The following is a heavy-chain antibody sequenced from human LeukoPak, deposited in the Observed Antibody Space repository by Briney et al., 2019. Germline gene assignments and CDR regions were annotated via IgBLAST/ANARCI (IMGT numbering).Heavy chain of an antibody. CDR1: GFTFSSYV. J-gene: IGHJ4*02. CDR2: ISGSGGGT. CDR3: AQDGTAGTYYFDY. Sequence: PGGSLRLSCAASGFTFSSYVMSWVRQAPGKGLEWVSAISGSGGGTYYADSVKGRFTISRDNSKNTLYLQTNSLRAEDTAIYYCAQDGTAGTYYFDYWGQGTLVTVSS. D-gene: IGHD6-13*01. V-gene: IGHV3-23*01.